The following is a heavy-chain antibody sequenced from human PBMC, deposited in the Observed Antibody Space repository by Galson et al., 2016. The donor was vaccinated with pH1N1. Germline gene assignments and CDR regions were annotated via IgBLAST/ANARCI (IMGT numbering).Heavy chain of an antibody. V-gene: IGHV3-7*04. CDR2: IKQDGSQK. J-gene: IGHJ4*02. CDR3: ARKGLPDY. CDR1: GFTFSDYW. D-gene: IGHD4-11*01. Sequence: SLRLSCAASGFTFSDYWMAWVRQAPGRGLERVANIKQDGSQKYYVDSVKGRSTISRDNAKNSLYLHMNSLRADGTAVYYCARKGLPDYWGQGTLVTLSS.